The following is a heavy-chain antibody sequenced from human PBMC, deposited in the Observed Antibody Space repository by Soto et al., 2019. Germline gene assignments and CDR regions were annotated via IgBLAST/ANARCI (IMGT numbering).Heavy chain of an antibody. V-gene: IGHV3-48*02. J-gene: IGHJ4*02. Sequence: TGGSLRLSCAASGFTFSSYSMNWVRQAPGKGLEWVSYISSSSSTIYYADSVKGRFAISRDNAKNSLYLQMNSLRDEDTAVYYCARDRYYDSSGYRPTGYWGQGTLVTVS. D-gene: IGHD3-22*01. CDR1: GFTFSSYS. CDR3: ARDRYYDSSGYRPTGY. CDR2: ISSSSSTI.